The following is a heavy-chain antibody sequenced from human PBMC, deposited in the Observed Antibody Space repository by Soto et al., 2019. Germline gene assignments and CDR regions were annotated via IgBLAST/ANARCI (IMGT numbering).Heavy chain of an antibody. V-gene: IGHV4-31*03. D-gene: IGHD3-3*01. CDR3: AKLADYDFWSGYSAPAYGMDV. CDR1: GGSISSGGYY. J-gene: IGHJ6*02. CDR2: IYYGGST. Sequence: SETLSLTCTVSGGSISSGGYYWSWIRQHPGKGLEWIGYIYYGGSTYYNPSLKSRVTISVDTSKNQFSLKLSSVAAADTAVYYCAKLADYDFWSGYSAPAYGMDVWGQGTTVTVSS.